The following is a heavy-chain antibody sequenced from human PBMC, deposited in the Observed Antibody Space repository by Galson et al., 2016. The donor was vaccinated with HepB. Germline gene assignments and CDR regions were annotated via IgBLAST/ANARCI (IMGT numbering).Heavy chain of an antibody. J-gene: IGHJ2*01. CDR3: ARDPYGSTGYFDL. CDR1: GFTFSNYA. Sequence: SLRLSCAASGFTFSNYAIHWVRQAPGKGLEWISYISANSPFTYYADSVKGRFTISRDNAKDSLFLQMNSLRVEDTAVYYCARDPYGSTGYFDLWGRGTLVTVSS. D-gene: IGHD4-17*01. V-gene: IGHV3-21*05. CDR2: ISANSPFT.